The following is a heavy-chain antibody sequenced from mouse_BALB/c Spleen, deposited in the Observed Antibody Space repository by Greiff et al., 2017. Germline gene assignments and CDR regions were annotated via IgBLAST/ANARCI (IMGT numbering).Heavy chain of an antibody. D-gene: IGHD2-14*01. Sequence: EVQLQQSGPGLVKPSQSLSLTCSVTGYSITSGYYWNWIRQFPGNKLEWMGYISYDGSNNYNPSLKNRISITRDTSKNQFFLKLNSVTTEDTATYYCARDRYDEAMDYWGQGTSVTVSS. CDR3: ARDRYDEAMDY. CDR1: GYSITSGYY. V-gene: IGHV3-6*02. CDR2: ISYDGSN. J-gene: IGHJ4*01.